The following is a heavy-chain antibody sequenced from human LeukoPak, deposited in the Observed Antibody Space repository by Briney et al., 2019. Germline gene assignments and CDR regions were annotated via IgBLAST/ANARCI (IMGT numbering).Heavy chain of an antibody. CDR3: AKGIAVAAFQH. D-gene: IGHD6-19*01. Sequence: GGSLRLSCAASGFTFSGYGMHWVRQAPGKGLEWVAVISYDGSNKYYADSVKGRFTISRDNSKNTLYLQMNSLRAEDTAVYYCAKGIAVAAFQHWGQGTLVTVSS. V-gene: IGHV3-30*18. CDR1: GFTFSGYG. J-gene: IGHJ1*01. CDR2: ISYDGSNK.